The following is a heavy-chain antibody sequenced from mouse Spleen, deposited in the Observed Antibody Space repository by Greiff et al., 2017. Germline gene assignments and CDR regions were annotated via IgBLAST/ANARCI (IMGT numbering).Heavy chain of an antibody. J-gene: IGHJ4*01. CDR1: GYTFTRYW. CDR2: IHPNSGST. V-gene: IGHV1-64*01. CDR3: ASGYGSSWGYAMDY. D-gene: IGHD1-1*01. Sequence: VQLQQPGAELVKPGASVKLSCKASGYTFTRYWMHWVKPRPGQGLEWIGMIHPNSGSTNYNEKFKSKATLTVDKSSSTAYMQLSSLTSEDSAVYYCASGYGSSWGYAMDYWGQGTSVTVSS.